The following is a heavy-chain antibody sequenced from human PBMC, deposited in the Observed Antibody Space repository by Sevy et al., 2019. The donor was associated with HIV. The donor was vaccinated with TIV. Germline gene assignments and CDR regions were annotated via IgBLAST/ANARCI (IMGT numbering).Heavy chain of an antibody. CDR2: ISGSGGST. CDR1: GFTFSSYA. CDR3: AKGDYGDYACLSD. V-gene: IGHV3-23*01. D-gene: IGHD4-17*01. J-gene: IGHJ4*02. Sequence: GGSLRLSCAASGFTFSSYAMSWVRQAPGKGLEWVSAISGSGGSTYYADSVKGRFTISRDNSKNTLYLQMNSLRAEDTAVDYCAKGDYGDYACLSDWGQGTLVTVSS.